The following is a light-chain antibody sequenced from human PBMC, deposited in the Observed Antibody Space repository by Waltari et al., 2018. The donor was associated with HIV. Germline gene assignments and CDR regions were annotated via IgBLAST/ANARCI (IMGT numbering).Light chain of an antibody. CDR3: QQYYSTPT. CDR1: QAISNS. V-gene: IGKV1-NL1*01. CDR2: AAS. Sequence: DIQMTQSPSSLSASVGDSVTITCRARQAISNSLAWYQQKPGKAPKLLLYAASRLESGVPSSFSGGGTGTDYTLTISSLQPDHFATYYGQQYYSTPTFGQGTRVEIK. J-gene: IGKJ1*01.